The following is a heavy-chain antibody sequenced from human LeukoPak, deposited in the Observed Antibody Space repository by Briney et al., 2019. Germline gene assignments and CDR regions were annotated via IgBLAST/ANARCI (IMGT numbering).Heavy chain of an antibody. CDR1: GFTFSSYS. D-gene: IGHD3-22*01. CDR3: ARDNYYDSSAYHNFDY. V-gene: IGHV3-48*04. J-gene: IGHJ4*02. CDR2: ITSSGGPR. Sequence: PGGSLRLSCAASGFTFSSYSMNWVRQAPGKGLEWISYITSSGGPRYYADSVKGRFTISRDNAKSSLYLQMSSLRAEDTAIYYCARDNYYDSSAYHNFDYWGQGTLVTVSS.